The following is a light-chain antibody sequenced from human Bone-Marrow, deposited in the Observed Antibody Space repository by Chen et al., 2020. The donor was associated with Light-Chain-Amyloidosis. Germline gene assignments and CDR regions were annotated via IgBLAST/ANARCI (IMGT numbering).Light chain of an antibody. Sequence: DIVLTQSPGTLSLSPGEGANLSCSSSQTISSNYLTWYQQKFGHAPRLLIYGSSSRATGIPDRFTGSGSGTDFTLTINRLEPEDFAMYYCQQYGTSPLTLGGGTKVEI. CDR3: QQYGTSPLT. J-gene: IGKJ4*01. CDR2: GSS. CDR1: QTISSNY. V-gene: IGKV3-20*01.